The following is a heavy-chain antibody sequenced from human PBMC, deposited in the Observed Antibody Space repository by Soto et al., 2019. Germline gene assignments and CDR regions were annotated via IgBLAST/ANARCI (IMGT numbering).Heavy chain of an antibody. D-gene: IGHD3-3*01. CDR3: AREGGVTIFGVGSGYWFDP. CDR1: GGTFSSYT. Sequence: ASVKVSCKASGGTFSSYTISWVRQAPGQGLEWMGRIIPILGIANYAQKFQGRVTITADKSTSTAYMELSSLRSEDTAVYYCAREGGVTIFGVGSGYWFDPWGQGTLVTVSS. CDR2: IIPILGIA. J-gene: IGHJ5*02. V-gene: IGHV1-69*04.